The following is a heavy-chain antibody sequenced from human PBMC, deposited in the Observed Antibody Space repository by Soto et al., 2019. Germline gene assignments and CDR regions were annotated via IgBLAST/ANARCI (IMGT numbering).Heavy chain of an antibody. V-gene: IGHV3-48*02. CDR3: ARNGPYSRAFDI. J-gene: IGHJ3*02. D-gene: IGHD2-21*01. Sequence: GGSLRLSCAASGFTFNTYGINWVRQAPGKGLEWVSYISSSTSTIYYADSVKGRFTISRDNAKNSLSLQMNSLRDEDTAVYHCARNGPYSRAFDIWGQGTMVTVSS. CDR2: ISSSTSTI. CDR1: GFTFNTYG.